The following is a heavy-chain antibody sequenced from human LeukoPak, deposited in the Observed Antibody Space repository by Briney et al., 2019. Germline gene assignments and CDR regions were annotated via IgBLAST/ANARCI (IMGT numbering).Heavy chain of an antibody. CDR1: GGSISSYY. J-gene: IGHJ4*02. D-gene: IGHD6-13*01. Sequence: RPSETLSLTCTVSGGSISSYYWSWIRQPPGKGLEWIGYIYYSGSTNYNPSLKSRVTISVDRSKNQFSLKLSSVTAADTAVYYCARDYAAARRETVRYFDYWGQGTLVTVSS. CDR2: IYYSGST. V-gene: IGHV4-59*12. CDR3: ARDYAAARRETVRYFDY.